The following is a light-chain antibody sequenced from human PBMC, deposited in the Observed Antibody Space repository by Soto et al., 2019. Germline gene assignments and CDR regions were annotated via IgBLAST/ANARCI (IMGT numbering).Light chain of an antibody. Sequence: DIQVTQSPASVSSSVGDRFTMSSLASERINSYLAWYQQQPGKAPKLLIYAASSLQSGVPSRFSGSGSGTEFTLTISNLQPEDFATYYCQQANSPPLTFGGGTKVDIK. CDR3: QQANSPPLT. V-gene: IGKV1-12*01. CDR2: AAS. J-gene: IGKJ4*01. CDR1: ERINSY.